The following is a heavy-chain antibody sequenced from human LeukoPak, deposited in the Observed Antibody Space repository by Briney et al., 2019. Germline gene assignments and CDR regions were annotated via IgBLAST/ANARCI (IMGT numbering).Heavy chain of an antibody. CDR3: ARQTVNRFDP. J-gene: IGHJ5*02. Sequence: GGSLRLSCAASGFTFSSYGMHWVRQAPGKGLEWVAVISYDGSNKYYADSVKGRFTISRDNSKNTLYLQMNSLRAEDTAVYYCARQTVNRFDPWGQGTLVTVSS. V-gene: IGHV3-30*03. CDR1: GFTFSSYG. CDR2: ISYDGSNK.